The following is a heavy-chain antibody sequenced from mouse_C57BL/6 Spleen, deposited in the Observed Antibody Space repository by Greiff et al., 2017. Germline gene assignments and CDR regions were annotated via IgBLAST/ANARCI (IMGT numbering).Heavy chain of an antibody. Sequence: VQLQQSGPVLVKPGASVKMSCKASGYTFTDYYMNWVKQSHGKSLEWIGVINPYNGGTSYNQKFKGKATLTVDKSSSTAYMELNSLTSEDSAVYCCAREDTGTYYAMDYWGQGTSVTVAS. CDR3: AREDTGTYYAMDY. CDR1: GYTFTDYY. CDR2: INPYNGGT. D-gene: IGHD4-1*01. V-gene: IGHV1-19*01. J-gene: IGHJ4*01.